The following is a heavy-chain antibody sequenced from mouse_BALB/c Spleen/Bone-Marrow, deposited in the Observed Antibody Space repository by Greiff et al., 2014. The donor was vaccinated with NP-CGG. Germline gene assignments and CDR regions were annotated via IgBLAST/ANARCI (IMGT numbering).Heavy chain of an antibody. CDR3: ARPPYYYGSSYDAMDY. CDR2: INPSTGYT. CDR1: GYTFTSYW. D-gene: IGHD1-1*01. J-gene: IGHJ4*01. Sequence: QVQLQQPGAELAKPGASVKMSCKASGYTFTSYWMHWVKQRPGQGLEWIGYINPSTGYTEYNQKFKDKATLTADKSSSTAYMRLSSLTSEDSAVYYCARPPYYYGSSYDAMDYWGQGTSVTVSS. V-gene: IGHV1-7*01.